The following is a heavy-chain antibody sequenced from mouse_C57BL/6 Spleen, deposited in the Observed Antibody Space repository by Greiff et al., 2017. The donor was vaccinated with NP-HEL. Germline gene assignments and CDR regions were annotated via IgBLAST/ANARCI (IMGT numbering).Heavy chain of an antibody. V-gene: IGHV1-80*01. Sequence: QVQLQQSGAELVKPGASVKISCKASGYAFSSYWMNWVKQRPGKGLEWIGQIYPGDGDTNYNGKFKGKATLTADKSSSTADMQLSSLTSEDSAVYFCARTGGSSLYYFDYWGQGTTLTVSS. CDR2: IYPGDGDT. CDR1: GYAFSSYW. D-gene: IGHD1-1*01. CDR3: ARTGGSSLYYFDY. J-gene: IGHJ2*01.